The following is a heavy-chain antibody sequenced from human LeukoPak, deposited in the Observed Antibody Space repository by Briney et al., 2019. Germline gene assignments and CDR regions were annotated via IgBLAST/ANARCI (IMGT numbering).Heavy chain of an antibody. Sequence: GESLKISGKGSGYSFTSYWIGGVRPMPGKGLDWMGIIYPGDSDTRYSPSFQGQVTISADKSISTAYLQWRSLKASDTAMYYCARPGYCSGGSCYFGGAFDIWGQGTMVTVSS. J-gene: IGHJ3*02. CDR2: IYPGDSDT. D-gene: IGHD2-15*01. CDR3: ARPGYCSGGSCYFGGAFDI. V-gene: IGHV5-51*01. CDR1: GYSFTSYW.